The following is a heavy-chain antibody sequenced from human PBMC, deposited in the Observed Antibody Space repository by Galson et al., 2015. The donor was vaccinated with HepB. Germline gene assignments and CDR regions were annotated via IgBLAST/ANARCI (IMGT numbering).Heavy chain of an antibody. CDR1: GFTFDDYA. V-gene: IGHV3-9*01. J-gene: IGHJ4*02. CDR3: AKDRRIVGATTDFDY. CDR2: ISWNSGSL. D-gene: IGHD1-26*01. Sequence: SLRLSCAASGFTFDDYAMHWVRQAPGKGLEWVSGISWNSGSLAYADSVKGRFTISRDNAKNSLYLQMNSLRAEDTALYYCAKDRRIVGATTDFDYWGQGTLVTVSS.